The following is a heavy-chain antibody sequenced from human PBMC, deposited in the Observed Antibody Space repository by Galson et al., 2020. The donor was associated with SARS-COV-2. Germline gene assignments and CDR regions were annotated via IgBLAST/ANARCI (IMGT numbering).Heavy chain of an antibody. CDR1: GFTFSSYE. CDR2: ISSSGSTI. D-gene: IGHD3-16*02. Sequence: GESLKISCAASGFTFSSYEINWVRQAPGKGLEWVSYISSSGSTIYYADSVKGRFTISRDNAKNSLYLQMNSLRAEDTAVYYCARTGRVYYDYVWGSYRPGYFDYWGQGTLVTVSS. CDR3: ARTGRVYYDYVWGSYRPGYFDY. J-gene: IGHJ4*02. V-gene: IGHV3-48*03.